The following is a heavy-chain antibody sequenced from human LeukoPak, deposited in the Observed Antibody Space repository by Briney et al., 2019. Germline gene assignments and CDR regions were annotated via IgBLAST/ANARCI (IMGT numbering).Heavy chain of an antibody. D-gene: IGHD3-9*01. CDR1: GFTFSNYA. Sequence: GASLRLSCAASGFTFSNYAMSWVRQAPGKGLEWVSAILDSGGSTYYADSVKGRFTVSRDNSRSTLYLRMKSLRAEDTALYYCAKWGDYDVLTGYYVPDYWGQGTRVTVSS. J-gene: IGHJ4*02. CDR2: ILDSGGST. V-gene: IGHV3-23*01. CDR3: AKWGDYDVLTGYYVPDY.